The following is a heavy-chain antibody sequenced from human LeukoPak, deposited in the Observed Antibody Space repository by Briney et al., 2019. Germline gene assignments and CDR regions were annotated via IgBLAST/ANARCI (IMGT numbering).Heavy chain of an antibody. D-gene: IGHD3-10*01. CDR2: IYTGGST. J-gene: IGHJ3*02. CDR1: GGSISSGSYY. CDR3: ARGDGNAWYGAAFDI. V-gene: IGHV4-61*02. Sequence: TSETLSLTCTVSGGSISSGSYYWSWIRQSAGKGLEWIGRIYTGGSTNYNPSLKSRVTISVDTSKNQFSLQLKSVTRDDTAVYYCARGDGNAWYGAAFDIWGQGTMVSVSS.